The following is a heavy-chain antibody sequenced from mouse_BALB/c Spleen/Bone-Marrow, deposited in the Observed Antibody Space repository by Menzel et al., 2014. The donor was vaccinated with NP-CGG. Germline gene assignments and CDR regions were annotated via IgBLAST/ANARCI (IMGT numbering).Heavy chain of an antibody. Sequence: VQVVESGPELVKPGALVKISCKASGYTFTSYDINWVKQRPGQGLEWIGWIYPGDGSTKYNEQFKGKATLTADKSSSPAYMQLSSLTSENYAVDFCARTGDSSVYGFAYWGQGTLVTVSA. CDR2: IYPGDGST. D-gene: IGHD3-2*01. V-gene: IGHV1S56*01. J-gene: IGHJ3*01. CDR1: GYTFTSYD. CDR3: ARTGDSSVYGFAY.